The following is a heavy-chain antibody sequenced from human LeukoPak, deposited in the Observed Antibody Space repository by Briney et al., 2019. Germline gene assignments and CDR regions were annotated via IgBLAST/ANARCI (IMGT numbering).Heavy chain of an antibody. J-gene: IGHJ4*02. D-gene: IGHD2-15*01. V-gene: IGHV4-39*07. CDR2: ICYSGST. Sequence: SETLSLTCTVSGGSISSSSYYWGWIRQPPGTGLEWIGSICYSGSTYYNPSLKSRVTISVDTSKNQFSLKLSSVTAADTAVYYCARGKRCSGGSCYSRPTSFDYWGQGTLVTVSS. CDR3: ARGKRCSGGSCYSRPTSFDY. CDR1: GGSISSSSYY.